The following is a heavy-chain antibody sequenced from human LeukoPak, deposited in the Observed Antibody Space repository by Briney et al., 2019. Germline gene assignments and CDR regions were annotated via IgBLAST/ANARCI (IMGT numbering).Heavy chain of an antibody. Sequence: GRSLRLSCAASGFTFDDYAMHWVRQAPGKGLEWVSGISWNSGSIGYADSVKGRFTISRDNAKNTLYLQMNSLRAEDTAVYYCAKEANYDFWSGYWGFFDYWGQGTLVTVSS. CDR2: ISWNSGSI. CDR1: GFTFDDYA. D-gene: IGHD3-3*01. CDR3: AKEANYDFWSGYWGFFDY. J-gene: IGHJ4*02. V-gene: IGHV3-9*01.